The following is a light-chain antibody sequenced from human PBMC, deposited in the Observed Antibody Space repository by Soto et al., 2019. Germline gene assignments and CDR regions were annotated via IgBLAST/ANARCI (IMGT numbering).Light chain of an antibody. Sequence: DIQMTPSPSSLSASVGDRVTITCRARQSIGNSLNWYKQKPGKAPKLLIYAASTLQSGVTSTFSVSRSGSDFTLTISSLQREDFATDYCQHSFSITCTFSPRTKVYSK. J-gene: IGKJ3*01. CDR2: AAS. CDR3: QHSFSITCT. V-gene: IGKV1-39*01. CDR1: QSIGNS.